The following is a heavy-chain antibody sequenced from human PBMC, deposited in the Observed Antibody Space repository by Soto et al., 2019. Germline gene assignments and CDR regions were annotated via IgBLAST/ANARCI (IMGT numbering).Heavy chain of an antibody. Sequence: QVQLQESGPGLVKPSQTLSLTCTVSGGSIHDYYWVWIRQPPGQGLEWIGSIFYTGSTDYNPSLKSRVTLSLATSKNQFSLNLSSVTAADTAVYYCARVNRGAFDHWGQGALVTVSS. CDR2: IFYTGST. J-gene: IGHJ4*02. V-gene: IGHV4-59*01. CDR3: ARVNRGAFDH. CDR1: GGSIHDYY.